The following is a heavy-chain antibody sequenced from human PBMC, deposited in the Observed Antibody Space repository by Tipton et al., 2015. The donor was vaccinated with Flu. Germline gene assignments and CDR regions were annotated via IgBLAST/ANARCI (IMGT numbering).Heavy chain of an antibody. J-gene: IGHJ6*02. V-gene: IGHV3-7*01. CDR3: ARGGGSGSYRYGMDV. CDR1: GFTFSSYW. Sequence: SLRLSCAASGFTFSSYWMSWVRQAQGKGLEWVANIKQDGSEKYYVDSVKGRFTISRDNAKNTLYLQMNSLRAEDTAVYYCARGGGSGSYRYGMDVWGQGTTVTVSS. D-gene: IGHD3-10*01. CDR2: IKQDGSEK.